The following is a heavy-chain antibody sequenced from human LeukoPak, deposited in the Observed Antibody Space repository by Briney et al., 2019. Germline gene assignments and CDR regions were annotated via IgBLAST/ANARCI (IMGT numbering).Heavy chain of an antibody. Sequence: GASVKVSCKASGYTFTGYYMHWVRQAPGQGLEWMGWINPNSGGTNYAQKFQGRVTMTRDTSISTAYMELSRLRSDDTAVYYCARLEGIMITFGGVIVRGYGYSLDCWGQGTLVTVSS. CDR3: ARLEGIMITFGGVIVRGYGYSLDC. CDR2: INPNSGGT. V-gene: IGHV1-2*02. D-gene: IGHD3-16*02. J-gene: IGHJ4*02. CDR1: GYTFTGYY.